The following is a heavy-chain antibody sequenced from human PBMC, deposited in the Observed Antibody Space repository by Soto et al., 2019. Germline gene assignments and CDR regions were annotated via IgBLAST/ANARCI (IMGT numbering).Heavy chain of an antibody. CDR2: IKQDGSEK. D-gene: IGHD3-3*01. V-gene: IGHV3-7*01. J-gene: IGHJ6*03. CDR1: GFTFSSYW. Sequence: GESLKISCAASGFTFSSYWMSWVRQAPGKGLEWVANIKQDGSEKYYVDSVKGRFTISRDNAKNSLYLQMNSLRAEDTAVYYCARESDFGVVNYYYYYYYMDVWGKGTTVTVSS. CDR3: ARESDFGVVNYYYYYYYMDV.